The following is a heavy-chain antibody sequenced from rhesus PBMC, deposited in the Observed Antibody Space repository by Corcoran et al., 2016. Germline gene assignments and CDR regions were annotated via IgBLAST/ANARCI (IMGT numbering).Heavy chain of an antibody. CDR1: GYTFTDYY. Sequence: QVQLVQSGAEVKKPGSSVKVSCKASGYTFTDYYMHWVRQHPRQGLEWMGWTNPYNGNAKNAQRFQGRVNMTREQSTSTAYMELSSLRSEDTAVYYCAREGGQPLFYGLDSWGQGVVVTVSS. D-gene: IGHD6-43*01. CDR3: AREGGQPLFYGLDS. CDR2: TNPYNGNA. J-gene: IGHJ6*01. V-gene: IGHV1S2*01.